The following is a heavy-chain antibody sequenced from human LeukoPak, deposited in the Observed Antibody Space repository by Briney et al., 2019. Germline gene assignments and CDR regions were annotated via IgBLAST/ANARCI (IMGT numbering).Heavy chain of an antibody. J-gene: IGHJ3*02. CDR1: GFTFSSYS. CDR3: ARGNKGVYYDFWSGYYPTKQDDAFDI. V-gene: IGHV3-21*01. Sequence: PGGSLRLSCAASGFTFSSYSMNWVRQAPGKGLEWVSSISSSSSYIYYADSVKGRFTISRDNAKNSLYLQINSLRAEDTAVYHCARGNKGVYYDFWSGYYPTKQDDAFDIWGQGTMVTVSS. D-gene: IGHD3-3*01. CDR2: ISSSSSYI.